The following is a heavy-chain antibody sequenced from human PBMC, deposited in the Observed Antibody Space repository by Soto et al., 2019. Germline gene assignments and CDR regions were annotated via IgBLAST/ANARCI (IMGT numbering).Heavy chain of an antibody. V-gene: IGHV3-30*18. J-gene: IGHJ2*01. CDR1: GFTFSSYG. CDR2: ISYDGSNK. D-gene: IGHD6-19*01. Sequence: QVQLVESGGGVVQPGRSLRLSCAASGFTFSSYGMHWVRQAPGKGLEWVAVISYDGSNKYYADSVKGRFTISRDNSKNTLYLQMNSLRAEDTAVYYCAKGRAVAGTGWYFELWGRGTLVTVSS. CDR3: AKGRAVAGTGWYFEL.